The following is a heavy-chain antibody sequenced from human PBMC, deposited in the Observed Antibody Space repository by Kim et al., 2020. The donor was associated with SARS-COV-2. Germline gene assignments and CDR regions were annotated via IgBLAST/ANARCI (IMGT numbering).Heavy chain of an antibody. D-gene: IGHD5-18*01. V-gene: IGHV4-38-2*02. CDR3: AREVGRYSYDGN. CDR1: GYSISSGYY. Sequence: SETLSLTCTVSGYSISSGYYWGWIRQPPGKGLEWIGSIYHSGSTYYNPSLKSRVTISVDTSKNQFSLKLSSVTAADTAVYYCAREVGRYSYDGNWGQGTL. CDR2: IYHSGST. J-gene: IGHJ4*02.